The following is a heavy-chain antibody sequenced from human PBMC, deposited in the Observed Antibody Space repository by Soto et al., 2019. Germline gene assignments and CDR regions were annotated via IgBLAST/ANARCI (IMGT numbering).Heavy chain of an antibody. CDR3: ARAPNIVVVPAATLRANAFDI. Sequence: ASVKVSCKASGYTFTSYGISWVQQAPGQGLEWMGWISAYNGNTNYAQKLQGRVTMTTDTSTSTAYMELRSLRSDDTAVYYCARAPNIVVVPAATLRANAFDIWGQGTMVTVS. CDR2: ISAYNGNT. J-gene: IGHJ3*02. D-gene: IGHD2-2*01. V-gene: IGHV1-18*01. CDR1: GYTFTSYG.